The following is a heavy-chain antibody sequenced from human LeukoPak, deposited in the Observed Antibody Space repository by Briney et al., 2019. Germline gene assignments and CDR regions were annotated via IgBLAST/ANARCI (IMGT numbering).Heavy chain of an antibody. D-gene: IGHD2-2*01. CDR2: INPNSGGT. Sequence: ASVKVSCKASGYTFTSYGIRWVRQAPGQGLEWMGWINPNSGGTNYVQKFQCRVTMTRDTSISTAYIELRRLRSDDSAVSYCASGATYCSSTSCSVRDYFAYWGQGTLVTVSS. V-gene: IGHV1-2*02. CDR1: GYTFTSYG. CDR3: ASGATYCSSTSCSVRDYFAY. J-gene: IGHJ4*02.